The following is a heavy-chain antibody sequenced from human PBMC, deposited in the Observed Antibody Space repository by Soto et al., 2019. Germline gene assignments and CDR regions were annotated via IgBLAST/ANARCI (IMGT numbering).Heavy chain of an antibody. V-gene: IGHV4-39*01. CDR2: IYYTGYT. D-gene: IGHD5-18*01. J-gene: IGHJ2*01. CDR1: GGAISSSSYY. Sequence: SETLSLTCTVSGGAISSSSYYWVWIRQAPGKGLEWLATIYYTGYTYHNPSLKSHVTISVDTSKNQFSLKLTSVTAADTALYYCARSAIATHWFFDLWGRGTLVTVSS. CDR3: ARSAIATHWFFDL.